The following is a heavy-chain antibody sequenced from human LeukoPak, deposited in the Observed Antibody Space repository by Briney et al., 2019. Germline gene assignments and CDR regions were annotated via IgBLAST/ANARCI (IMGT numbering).Heavy chain of an antibody. V-gene: IGHV3-7*01. J-gene: IGHJ4*02. CDR2: IKQDGSEK. D-gene: IGHD3-22*01. CDR1: GFTFSTYW. Sequence: PGGSLRLSCAASGFTFSTYWMSWVRQAPGKGLEWVANIKQDGSEKHYVDSVKGRLTISRDNAKNSLYLQMNSLRAEDTALYYCATSDDSSGSDWGQGTLVTVSS. CDR3: ATSDDSSGSD.